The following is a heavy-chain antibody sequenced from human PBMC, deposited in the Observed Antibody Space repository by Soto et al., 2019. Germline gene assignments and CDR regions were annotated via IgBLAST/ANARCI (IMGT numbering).Heavy chain of an antibody. Sequence: DVQLAESGGGLVQPGGSLRLSCAASGFTVSTKYMSWVRQAPGKGLEWVSVIYSGGSTFYADSVRGRFTISRDNSKNTVNLQMNSLRAEDTAVYYCARDPWAADYWGQGTLVTVSS. CDR3: ARDPWAADY. CDR1: GFTVSTKY. CDR2: IYSGGST. D-gene: IGHD3-16*01. J-gene: IGHJ4*02. V-gene: IGHV3-66*01.